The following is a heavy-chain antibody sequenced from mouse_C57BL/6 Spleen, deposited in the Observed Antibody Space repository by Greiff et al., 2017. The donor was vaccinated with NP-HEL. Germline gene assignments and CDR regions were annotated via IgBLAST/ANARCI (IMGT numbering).Heavy chain of an antibody. D-gene: IGHD1-1*01. V-gene: IGHV1-26*01. J-gene: IGHJ2*01. CDR2: INPNNGGT. Sequence: VQLKQSGPELVKPGASVKISCKASGYTFTDYYMNWVKQSHGKSLEWIGDINPNNGGTSYNQQFKGKATLTVDKSSSTAYMELRSLTSEDSAVYYCAGDYYGSSLFDYWGQGTTLTVSS. CDR1: GYTFTDYY. CDR3: AGDYYGSSLFDY.